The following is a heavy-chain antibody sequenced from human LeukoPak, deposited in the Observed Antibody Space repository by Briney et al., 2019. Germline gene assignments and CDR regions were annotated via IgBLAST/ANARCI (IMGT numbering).Heavy chain of an antibody. V-gene: IGHV4-34*01. J-gene: IGHJ6*03. CDR2: INHSGST. D-gene: IGHD4-23*01. CDR1: GGSFSGYY. Sequence: SETLSLTCAVYGGSFSGYYWSWIRQPPGKGLEWIGEINHSGSTNYNPSLKSRVTISVDTSKNQFSLKLSSVTAADTAVYYCARSGGLDYYYMGVWGKGTTVTISS. CDR3: ARSGGLDYYYMGV.